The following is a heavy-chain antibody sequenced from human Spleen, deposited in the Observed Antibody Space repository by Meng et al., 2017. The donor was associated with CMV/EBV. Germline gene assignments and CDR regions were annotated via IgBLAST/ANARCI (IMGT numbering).Heavy chain of an antibody. CDR2: ISYSGSS. D-gene: IGHD3-22*01. Sequence: SETLSLTCTVSGGSITSSGYYWGWIRQPPGKGLEWIGLGSISYSGSSYYNPALKSRVTVSVDASTSRFSLKLNSVTAADTAVYYCTRLRRGDDSSGYYPDSWGQGTLVTVS. J-gene: IGHJ5*01. CDR1: GGSITSSGYY. V-gene: IGHV4-39*01. CDR3: TRLRRGDDSSGYYPDS.